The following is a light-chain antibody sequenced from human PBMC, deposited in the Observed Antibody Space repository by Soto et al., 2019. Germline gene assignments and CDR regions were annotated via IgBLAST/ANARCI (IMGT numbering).Light chain of an antibody. CDR1: QSVSSY. V-gene: IGKV3-11*01. CDR2: DAA. CDR3: KQRSNWPIT. Sequence: GGSATLYCRASQSVSSYLAWSHQKPGQGRRLLIYDAANRANGIPGSFSVSGSGTYFTLPISSIEPEDFAVYYCKQRSNWPITVGKVKRREIK. J-gene: IGKJ5*01.